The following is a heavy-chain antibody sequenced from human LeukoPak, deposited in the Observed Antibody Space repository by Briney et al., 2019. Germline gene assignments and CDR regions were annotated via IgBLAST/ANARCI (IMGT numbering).Heavy chain of an antibody. Sequence: GESLKISCKGSGYSFTSYWIGWVRQMPGKGLEWVGIIYPGDSDTRYSPSFQGQVTISADKSISTAYLQWSSLKASDTAIYYCARLRFGELYYYYMDVWGKGTTVTISS. CDR1: GYSFTSYW. J-gene: IGHJ6*03. CDR3: ARLRFGELYYYYMDV. CDR2: IYPGDSDT. D-gene: IGHD3-10*01. V-gene: IGHV5-51*01.